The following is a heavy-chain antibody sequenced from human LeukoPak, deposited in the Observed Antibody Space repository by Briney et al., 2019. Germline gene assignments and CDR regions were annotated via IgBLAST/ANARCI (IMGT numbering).Heavy chain of an antibody. Sequence: ASVKVSCKASGYTFTGYYMHWVRQAPGQGLEWMGWINPNSGGTNYAQKFQGRVTITRDTSISTAYMELSRLRSDDTAVYYCARGAAAAGPIDYWGQGTLVTVSS. CDR1: GYTFTGYY. V-gene: IGHV1-2*02. CDR3: ARGAAAAGPIDY. D-gene: IGHD6-13*01. J-gene: IGHJ4*02. CDR2: INPNSGGT.